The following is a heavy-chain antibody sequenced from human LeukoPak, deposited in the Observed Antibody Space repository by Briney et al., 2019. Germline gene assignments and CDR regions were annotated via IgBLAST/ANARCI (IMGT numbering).Heavy chain of an antibody. Sequence: SETLSLTCTVSGGSISTYYWNWIRQSPGKGLEWIGYMYYSGSTNYNPSLKSRVTISVDTSKNEPSLKLSPVTAADTAVYYCARTPATTWTNHFDYWGQGTLVTVSS. J-gene: IGHJ4*02. CDR3: ARTPATTWTNHFDY. CDR2: MYYSGST. D-gene: IGHD4-17*01. CDR1: GGSISTYY. V-gene: IGHV4-59*01.